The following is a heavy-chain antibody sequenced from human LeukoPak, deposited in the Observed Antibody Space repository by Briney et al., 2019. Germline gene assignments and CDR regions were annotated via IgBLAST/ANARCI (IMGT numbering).Heavy chain of an antibody. Sequence: SETLSLTCTVSGVSISSGDYYWSWLRQPPGKGLEWIGYIYYSGSTYYNPSLKSRVTISVDTSKNQFSLKLSSVTAADTAVYYCARDGGMRGVDYWGQGTLVTVSS. V-gene: IGHV4-30-4*01. D-gene: IGHD3-16*01. CDR3: ARDGGMRGVDY. CDR1: GVSISSGDYY. J-gene: IGHJ4*02. CDR2: IYYSGST.